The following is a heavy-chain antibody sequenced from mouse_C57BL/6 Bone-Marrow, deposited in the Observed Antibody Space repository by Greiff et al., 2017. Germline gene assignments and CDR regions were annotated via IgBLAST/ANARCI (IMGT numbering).Heavy chain of an antibody. CDR1: GYAFTNYL. Sequence: QVQLQQSGAELVRPGTSVKVSCKASGYAFTNYLIEWVKQRPGQGLEWIGVINPGSGGTNYTEKFKGKATLTADKSSSTAYMQRSSLTSEDSAVYFCARRVYYDYDGGFAYWGQGTLVTVSA. CDR3: ARRVYYDYDGGFAY. V-gene: IGHV1-54*01. J-gene: IGHJ3*01. D-gene: IGHD2-4*01. CDR2: INPGSGGT.